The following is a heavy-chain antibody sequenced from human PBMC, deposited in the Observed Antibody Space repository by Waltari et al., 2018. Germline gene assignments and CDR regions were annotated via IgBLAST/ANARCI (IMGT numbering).Heavy chain of an antibody. CDR1: GVAFASTY. CDR3: ARGGQIVRPRPLDL. Sequence: EGQLVESGGGLVKPGGSLRLSGAASGVAFASTYMNWVRQAPGKGLEWVSTNYSSATTCYADSVKGRFTISRDNSKNLLFLQMDDLRVNDTAVYYCARGGQIVRPRPLDLWGPGTLVTVSS. CDR2: NYSSATT. D-gene: IGHD6-6*01. J-gene: IGHJ3*01. V-gene: IGHV3-66*01.